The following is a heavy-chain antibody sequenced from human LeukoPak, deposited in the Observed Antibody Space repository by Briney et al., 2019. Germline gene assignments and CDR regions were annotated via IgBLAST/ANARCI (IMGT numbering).Heavy chain of an antibody. D-gene: IGHD2-2*01. CDR2: IRYDGSNK. V-gene: IGHV3-30*02. CDR3: AKDGRSTSPADAFDI. Sequence: GGSLRLSCAASGFTFSSYGMHWVRQAPGKGLEWVAFIRYDGSNKYYADSVKGRFTISRDNSKNTLYLQMSSLRAEDTAVYYCAKDGRSTSPADAFDIWGQGTMVTVSS. J-gene: IGHJ3*02. CDR1: GFTFSSYG.